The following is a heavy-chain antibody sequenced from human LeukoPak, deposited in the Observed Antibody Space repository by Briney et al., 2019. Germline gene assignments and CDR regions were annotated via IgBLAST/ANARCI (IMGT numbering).Heavy chain of an antibody. Sequence: GGSLRLSCAASGFTFSSYWMTWVRQAPGKGLEWVANIKQDGSEKYYVDSVKGRFTISRDNAKNTLYLQMNSLRAEDTAVYFCARDLQYGSGSYPLYWGQGILVTVSS. CDR3: ARDLQYGSGSYPLY. V-gene: IGHV3-7*01. D-gene: IGHD3-10*01. CDR2: IKQDGSEK. CDR1: GFTFSSYW. J-gene: IGHJ4*02.